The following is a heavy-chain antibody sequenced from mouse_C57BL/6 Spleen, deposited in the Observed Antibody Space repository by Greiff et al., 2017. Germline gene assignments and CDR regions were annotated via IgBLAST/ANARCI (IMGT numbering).Heavy chain of an antibody. V-gene: IGHV1-64*01. J-gene: IGHJ1*03. CDR1: GYTFPSYW. D-gene: IGHD1-1*01. CDR3: ARGHYGSSYDPNWYFDV. Sequence: VQLQQSGAELVKPGASVKFSCKASGYTFPSYWLPWVKQSPGQGLEWIGMIHPNSGSTNYNEKFKSKATLTVDKSSSTAYMQLSSLTSEDSAVYYCARGHYGSSYDPNWYFDVWGTGTTVTVSS. CDR2: IHPNSGST.